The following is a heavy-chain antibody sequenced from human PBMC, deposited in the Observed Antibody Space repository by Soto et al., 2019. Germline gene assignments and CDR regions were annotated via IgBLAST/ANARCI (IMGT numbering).Heavy chain of an antibody. CDR2: ISYDGSNK. CDR1: GFTFSSYG. J-gene: IGHJ6*02. Sequence: PGGSLRLSCAASGFTFSSYGMHWVRQAPGKGLEWVAVISYDGSNKYYADSVKGRFTISRDNSKNTLYLQMNSLRAEDTAVYYCAKQLAWLPNYYYYGMDVWGQGTTVTVSS. V-gene: IGHV3-30*18. D-gene: IGHD5-18*01. CDR3: AKQLAWLPNYYYYGMDV.